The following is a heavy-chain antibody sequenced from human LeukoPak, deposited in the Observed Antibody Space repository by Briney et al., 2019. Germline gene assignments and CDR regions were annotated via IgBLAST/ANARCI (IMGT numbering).Heavy chain of an antibody. CDR3: AREIFWSGYWRAGYFDY. V-gene: IGHV3-7*01. Sequence: GGSLRLSCAASRFTFSSYWMSWVRQAPGKGLEWVANIKQDGSEKYYVDSVKGRFTISGDNAKNSLYLQMNSLRAEDTALYYCAREIFWSGYWRAGYFDYWGQGTLVTVSS. D-gene: IGHD3-3*01. J-gene: IGHJ4*02. CDR2: IKQDGSEK. CDR1: RFTFSSYW.